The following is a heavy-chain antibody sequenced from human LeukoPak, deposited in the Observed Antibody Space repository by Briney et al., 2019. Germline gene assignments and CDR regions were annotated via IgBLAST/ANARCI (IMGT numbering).Heavy chain of an antibody. CDR1: GFTFSDYY. D-gene: IGHD2-15*01. CDR2: ISSSSSYI. V-gene: IGHV3-11*01. J-gene: IGHJ6*03. CDR3: ARVLRYCSGGNCYSGGLGYMDV. Sequence: GGSLRLSCAASGFTFSDYYMSWIRQAPGKGLEWVSSISSSSSYIYYADSVKGRFTISRDNAKNSLFLQMNSLRAEDTAVYYCARVLRYCSGGNCYSGGLGYMDVWGKGTTVTISS.